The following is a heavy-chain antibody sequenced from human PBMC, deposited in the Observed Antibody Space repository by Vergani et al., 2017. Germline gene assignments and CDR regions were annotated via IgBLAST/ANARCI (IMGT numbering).Heavy chain of an antibody. J-gene: IGHJ3*02. V-gene: IGHV4-30-4*01. CDR1: GGSISSGHYY. CDR3: ARETCSSTSCLYLGVAFDI. CDR2: IYYSGST. D-gene: IGHD2-2*01. Sequence: QVQLHESGPGLVKPSQTLSLTCTVSGGSISSGHYYWSWIRRPPGKGLEWIGHIYYSGSTYYKSSLKSRVTIAVDTSNNQFSLKLSSVTAADTAVYYCARETCSSTSCLYLGVAFDIWGQGTMVTVSS.